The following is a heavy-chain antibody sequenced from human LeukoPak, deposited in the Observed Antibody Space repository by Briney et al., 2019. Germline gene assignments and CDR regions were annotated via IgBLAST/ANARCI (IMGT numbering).Heavy chain of an antibody. CDR1: GFTFSDYY. Sequence: GGSLRLSCAASGFTFSDYYMSWIRQAPGKGLEWVSYISSSGSTIYYADSVKGRFTISRDNAKNSLYLQMNSLRAEDTAVYYCARDRYYYDSSGYYAPVSDYWGQGTLVTVSS. CDR2: ISSSGSTI. D-gene: IGHD3-22*01. V-gene: IGHV3-11*01. CDR3: ARDRYYYDSSGYYAPVSDY. J-gene: IGHJ4*02.